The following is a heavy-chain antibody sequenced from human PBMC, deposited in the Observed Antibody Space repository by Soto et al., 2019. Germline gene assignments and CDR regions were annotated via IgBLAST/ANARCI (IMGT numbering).Heavy chain of an antibody. J-gene: IGHJ5*02. Sequence: GGSLRLSCAASGFTFSSYSMNWVRQAPGKGLEWVSYISSSSSTIYYADSVKGRFTISRDNAKNSLYLQMNSLRAEDTAVYYCARDTFGNWFDPGGQGTLVTVSS. D-gene: IGHD3-10*01. CDR3: ARDTFGNWFDP. CDR2: ISSSSSTI. CDR1: GFTFSSYS. V-gene: IGHV3-48*01.